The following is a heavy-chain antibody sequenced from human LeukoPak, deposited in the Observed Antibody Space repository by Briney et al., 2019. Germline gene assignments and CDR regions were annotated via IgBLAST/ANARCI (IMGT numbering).Heavy chain of an antibody. D-gene: IGHD5-24*01. CDR2: INPTGGFT. CDR1: GYAFSTYH. J-gene: IGHJ4*02. Sequence: ASVKVSCKASGYAFSTYHMHWVRQAPGQGLEWMGEINPTGGFTHSARKFQGRLTVTSDTSTSTVYLELGSLSSEDTAVYYCARARRGVEMATIFDFWGQGTLVTVSS. V-gene: IGHV1-46*01. CDR3: ARARRGVEMATIFDF.